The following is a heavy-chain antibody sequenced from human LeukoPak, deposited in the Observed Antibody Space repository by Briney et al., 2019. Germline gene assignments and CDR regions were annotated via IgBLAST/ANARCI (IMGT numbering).Heavy chain of an antibody. CDR3: AKRNDAAGEAYYFDY. Sequence: GGTLRLSCAVSGFTFSSYAMSWGRHAPGKGLELDSAISVSGGSTYYADSVKGRFTISRDNSKNTLYLQMNSLRAEDTAVYYCAKRNDAAGEAYYFDYWGQGTLVTVSS. CDR1: GFTFSSYA. V-gene: IGHV3-23*01. CDR2: ISVSGGST. J-gene: IGHJ4*02. D-gene: IGHD1-1*01.